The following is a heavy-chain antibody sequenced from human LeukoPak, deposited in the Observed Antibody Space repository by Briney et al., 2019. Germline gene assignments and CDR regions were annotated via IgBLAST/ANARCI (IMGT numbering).Heavy chain of an antibody. CDR2: IRSDGIDT. CDR1: GFTFGSFW. V-gene: IGHV3-74*01. CDR3: VGGPGGWFDP. D-gene: IGHD3-10*01. Sequence: PGGTLRLSCAASGFTFGSFWMHWVRHAPGKGLVWVSRIRSDGIDTTYADSVNGRFTITRDNAKNTLYLQMNSLRAEDTAVYYCVGGPGGWFDPWGQGTLVTVSS. J-gene: IGHJ5*02.